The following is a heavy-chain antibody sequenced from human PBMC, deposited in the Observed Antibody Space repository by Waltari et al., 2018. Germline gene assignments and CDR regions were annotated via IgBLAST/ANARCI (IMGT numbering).Heavy chain of an antibody. CDR1: GGSISSSSYY. Sequence: QLQLQESGPGLVKPSETLSLTCTVSGGSISSSSYYWGWIRQPAGKGLEWIGRIYTSGSTNYSPSLKRRVTISVDTSKNQFSLKLSSVTAADTAVYYCARDQKEEEAFDIWGQGTMVTVSS. V-gene: IGHV4-61*02. J-gene: IGHJ3*02. CDR3: ARDQKEEEAFDI. CDR2: IYTSGST.